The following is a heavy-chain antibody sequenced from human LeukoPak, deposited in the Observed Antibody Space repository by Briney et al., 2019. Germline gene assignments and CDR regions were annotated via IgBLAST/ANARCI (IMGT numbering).Heavy chain of an antibody. J-gene: IGHJ1*01. Sequence: GGSLRLSCAASGFTFSSYGMHWVRQAPGKGLEWVSYISSSSSTIYYADSVKGRFTISRDNAKNSLYLQMNSLRAEDTAVYYCARDYYDSSGYYPPQHWGQGTLAPVPS. CDR2: ISSSSSTI. D-gene: IGHD3-22*01. V-gene: IGHV3-48*01. CDR3: ARDYYDSSGYYPPQH. CDR1: GFTFSSYG.